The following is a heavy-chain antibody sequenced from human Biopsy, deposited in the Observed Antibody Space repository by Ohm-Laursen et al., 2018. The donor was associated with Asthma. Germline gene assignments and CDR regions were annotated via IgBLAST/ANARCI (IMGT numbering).Heavy chain of an antibody. D-gene: IGHD3-22*01. CDR3: AKVRSDWVITESFDY. V-gene: IGHV3-9*01. CDR1: GFKFDEYT. CDR2: ISWNSATI. J-gene: IGHJ4*02. Sequence: SLRLSCAASGFKFDEYTMHWVRQAPGKGLEWVSGISWNSATIGYADSVEGRFTISRDNAKNSVFLHMVSLRPEDTAFYYCAKVRSDWVITESFDYWGQGVLVTVSS.